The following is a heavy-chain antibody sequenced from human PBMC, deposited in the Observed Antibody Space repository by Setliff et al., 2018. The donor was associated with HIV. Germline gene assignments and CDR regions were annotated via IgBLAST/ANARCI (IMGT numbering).Heavy chain of an antibody. D-gene: IGHD2-2*01. V-gene: IGHV3-30*04. Sequence: GGSLRLSCAASGFPFSTYALHWVRQAPGKGLEWLAVISYDGSYKYYAHSVKGRFTISRDNSRNTLYLQMNSLRAEDTAVYFCAKGAVPAAIGGYYFDSWGQGTVVTVSS. CDR2: ISYDGSYK. CDR1: GFPFSTYA. CDR3: AKGAVPAAIGGYYFDS. J-gene: IGHJ4*02.